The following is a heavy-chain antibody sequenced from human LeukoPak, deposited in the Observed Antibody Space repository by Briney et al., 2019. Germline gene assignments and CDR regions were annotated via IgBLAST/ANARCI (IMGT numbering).Heavy chain of an antibody. J-gene: IGHJ6*04. CDR2: VYTSGST. Sequence: SQTLSLTCTVSGGSISSGSHYWSWIRQPAGKGLEWIGRVYTSGSTNYNPSLKSRVTISVDTSNNQFSLRLRSVTAADTAMYYCARVLLSFTDHGSLHGMDVWGKGTTVTVTS. CDR1: GGSISSGSHY. CDR3: ARVLLSFTDHGSLHGMDV. D-gene: IGHD4-17*01. V-gene: IGHV4-61*02.